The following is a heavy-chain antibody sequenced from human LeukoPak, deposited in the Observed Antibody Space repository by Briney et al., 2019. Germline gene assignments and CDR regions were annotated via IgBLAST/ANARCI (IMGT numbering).Heavy chain of an antibody. CDR3: ARVTSGSGWYAGYYYYYYMDV. D-gene: IGHD6-19*01. CDR1: GGSLSSYY. Sequence: SETLSLTCTVSGGSLSSYYWSWIPQPPGKGLEWIGYTYYSGSTNYNPYLKSRVTISVDTSKNQFSLKLSSVTAADTAVYYCARVTSGSGWYAGYYYYYYMDVWGKGTTVTVSS. J-gene: IGHJ6*03. V-gene: IGHV4-59*01. CDR2: TYYSGST.